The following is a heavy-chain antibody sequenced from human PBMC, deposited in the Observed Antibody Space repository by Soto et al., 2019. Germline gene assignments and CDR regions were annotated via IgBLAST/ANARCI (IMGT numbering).Heavy chain of an antibody. D-gene: IGHD2-2*01. CDR3: ARDSCISTSSWYYYYALDV. CDR2: IIPIFGTA. V-gene: IGHV1-69*13. J-gene: IGHJ6*02. Sequence: GALVKVSCKASGGTFSSYAISWVRQAPGQGLEWMGGIIPIFGTANYAQKFQGRVTITADESTSTAYMELSSLRSEDTAVYYCARDSCISTSSWYYYYALDVWGQGTTVTVSS. CDR1: GGTFSSYA.